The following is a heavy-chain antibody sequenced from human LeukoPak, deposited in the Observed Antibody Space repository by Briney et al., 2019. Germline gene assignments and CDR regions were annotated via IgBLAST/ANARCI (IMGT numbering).Heavy chain of an antibody. CDR1: GFTFSSYG. V-gene: IGHV3-21*01. CDR3: ARDHCSSTSCYSHWFDP. CDR2: ISSSSSYI. J-gene: IGHJ5*02. Sequence: GGSLRLSCAASGFTFSSYGMSWVRQAPGKGLEWVSSISSSSSYIYYADSVKGRFTISRDNAKNSLYLQMNSLRAEDTAVYYCARDHCSSTSCYSHWFDPWGQGTLVTVSS. D-gene: IGHD2-2*01.